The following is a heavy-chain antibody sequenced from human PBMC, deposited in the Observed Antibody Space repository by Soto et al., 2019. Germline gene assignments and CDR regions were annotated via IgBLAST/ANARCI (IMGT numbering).Heavy chain of an antibody. V-gene: IGHV3-23*01. CDR1: GFTFSSYA. Sequence: EVQLLESVGGLVQPGGSLRLSCAASGFTFSSYAMSWVRQAPGKELEWVSAISGSGGSTYYPDSVQGRFTISRDNSRNTLYLQMNSLRAEDTAVYYCAKEPYYGSGSCQFDYWGQGTLVTVSS. D-gene: IGHD3-10*01. CDR2: ISGSGGST. CDR3: AKEPYYGSGSCQFDY. J-gene: IGHJ4*02.